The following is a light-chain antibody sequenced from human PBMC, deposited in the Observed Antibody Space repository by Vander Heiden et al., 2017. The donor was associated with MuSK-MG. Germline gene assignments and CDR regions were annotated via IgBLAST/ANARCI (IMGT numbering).Light chain of an antibody. CDR2: GAS. J-gene: IGKJ2*01. Sequence: EIVLTQSPGTLSLSPGERATLSCRGSQSVSSSYLAWYQQKPGQAPRLLIYGASSRATGIPDRFSGSGSGTDFTLTISRLEPEDFAVYYCQQYGSSPRTFGQGTKLEI. CDR3: QQYGSSPRT. CDR1: QSVSSSY. V-gene: IGKV3-20*01.